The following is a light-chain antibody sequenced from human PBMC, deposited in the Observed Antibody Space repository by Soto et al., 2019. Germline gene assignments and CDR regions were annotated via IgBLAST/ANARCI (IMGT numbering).Light chain of an antibody. CDR2: DAS. CDR3: QQRGNWPAIT. J-gene: IGKJ5*01. Sequence: EIVLTQSPATLSLSPGERATLSCRASQSVSSYLAWYQQKPGQAPRLLIYDASNRATGIPARFSGSGYGTDFTLTISSLEPEDFAVYYCQQRGNWPAITFGQGTRLEIK. V-gene: IGKV3-11*01. CDR1: QSVSSY.